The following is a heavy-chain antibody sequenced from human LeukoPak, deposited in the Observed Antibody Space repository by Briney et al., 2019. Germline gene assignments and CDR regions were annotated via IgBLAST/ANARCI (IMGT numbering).Heavy chain of an antibody. V-gene: IGHV3-48*01. CDR2: ISSSSTTV. CDR1: GFTFSDVW. J-gene: IGHJ4*02. CDR3: ARGDRLHSSDLWGSSDFDH. Sequence: KTGGSLRLSCAASGFTFSDVWMSWVRQAPGKGLEWVSYISSSSTTVYYADSVQGRFITSRDNVQNSLYLQMDSLRADDTAIYYCARGDRLHSSDLWGSSDFDHWGQGTLVTVSS. D-gene: IGHD3-3*01.